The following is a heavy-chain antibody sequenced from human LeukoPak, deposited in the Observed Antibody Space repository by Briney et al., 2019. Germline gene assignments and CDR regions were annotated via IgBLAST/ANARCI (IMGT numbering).Heavy chain of an antibody. V-gene: IGHV3-74*01. CDR2: INSDGSGT. D-gene: IGHD3-22*01. J-gene: IGHJ4*02. Sequence: GGSLRLSCAASGFTFSTYWIHWVRQAPGKGLVWVSRINSDGSGTSYADSVKGRFTISRDNAKNTLYLQMNSLRAEDTAVYYCAKYYYDSSGYYPLFDYWGQGTLVTVSS. CDR1: GFTFSTYW. CDR3: AKYYYDSSGYYPLFDY.